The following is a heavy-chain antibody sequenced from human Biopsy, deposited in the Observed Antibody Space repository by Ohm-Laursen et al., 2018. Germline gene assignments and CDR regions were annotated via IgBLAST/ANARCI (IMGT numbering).Heavy chain of an antibody. CDR3: ARHPTGFWFDP. J-gene: IGHJ5*02. CDR1: GDSISTSTTYY. Sequence: SETLSLTCTVSGDSISTSTTYYWAWLRQPPGKGLEWIGSIYNSETTFYNPSLKSRVAISVDTSTNQFSLKVSSVTAAGTALYYCARHPTGFWFDPWGHGTLVTVPS. CDR2: IYNSETT. V-gene: IGHV4-39*01.